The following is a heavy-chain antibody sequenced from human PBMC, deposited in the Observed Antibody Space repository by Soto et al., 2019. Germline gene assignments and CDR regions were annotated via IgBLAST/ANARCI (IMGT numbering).Heavy chain of an antibody. CDR2: IYYSGST. J-gene: IGHJ6*03. V-gene: IGHV4-59*01. CDR1: NVSIISCC. CDR3: ARDLAWYGESTYYYYYMAV. D-gene: IGHD3-10*01. Sequence: TRSFGNVSIISCCWSCIKKNTGKGLEWIGYIYYSGSTNYNPSLKSRVTISVDTSKNQFSLKLSSVTAADTAVYYCARDLAWYGESTYYYYYMAVWCKRTTVTVS.